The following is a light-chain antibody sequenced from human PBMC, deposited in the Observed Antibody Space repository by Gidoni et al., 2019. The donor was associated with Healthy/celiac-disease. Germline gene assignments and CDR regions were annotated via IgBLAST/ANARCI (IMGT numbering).Light chain of an antibody. CDR2: RNN. CDR1: SSNIGSNY. J-gene: IGLJ3*02. CDR3: AAWDDSLSGWV. V-gene: IGLV1-47*01. Sequence: QSVLTQPPSASGTPGQRVTISCSGSSSNIGSNYVYWYQQLPGTAPKLLIYRNNPRPSGVPDPFSGSKSGTSASLAISGLRSEDEADYYCAAWDDSLSGWVFGGGTKL.